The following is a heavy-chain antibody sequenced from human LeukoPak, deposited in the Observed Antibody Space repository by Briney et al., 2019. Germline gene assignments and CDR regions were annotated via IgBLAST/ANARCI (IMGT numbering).Heavy chain of an antibody. CDR2: ISSSSSTI. V-gene: IGHV3-48*01. D-gene: IGHD3-22*01. CDR1: GFTFSSYS. Sequence: GGSLRLSCAASGFTFSSYSMNWVRQAPGKGLEWVSYISSSSSTIYYADSVKGRFTISRDNAKNSLYLRMSSVRVDDTAVYYCARDRGRYYDSRGFYWGYYFDSWGQGILVTVST. CDR3: ARDRGRYYDSRGFYWGYYFDS. J-gene: IGHJ4*02.